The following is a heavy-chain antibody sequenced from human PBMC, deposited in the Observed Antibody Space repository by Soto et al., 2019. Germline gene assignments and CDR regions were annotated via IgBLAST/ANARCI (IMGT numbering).Heavy chain of an antibody. V-gene: IGHV1-2*02. CDR2: INPNSGGT. J-gene: IGHJ3*02. CDR1: GYTFTGYY. Sequence: ASVKVSCKASGYTFTGYYMHWVRQAPGQGLEWMGWINPNSGGTNYAQKFQGRVTMTRDTSISTAYMELSRLRSDDTAVYYCARYSGSCSDAFDIWGQGTMVTVSS. CDR3: ARYSGSCSDAFDI. D-gene: IGHD1-26*01.